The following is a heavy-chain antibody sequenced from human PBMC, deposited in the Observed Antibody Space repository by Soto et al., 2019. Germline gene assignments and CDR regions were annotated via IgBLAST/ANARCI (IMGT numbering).Heavy chain of an antibody. CDR2: IYGSGRLYASGTT. Sequence: QGQLQESGPGLVRPSETLSLTCTVSGGSISEFCWCWIRQPAGKGMEWIGRIYGSGRLYASGTTTHNPSLKSRNAVSVDMSKNQVSLKLTSVTAADTAVYYCVRGGGRDSRSMYYYSGMDVWGQGTTVTVSS. CDR1: GGSISEFC. J-gene: IGHJ6*02. CDR3: VRGGGRDSRSMYYYSGMDV. D-gene: IGHD1-26*01. V-gene: IGHV4-4*07.